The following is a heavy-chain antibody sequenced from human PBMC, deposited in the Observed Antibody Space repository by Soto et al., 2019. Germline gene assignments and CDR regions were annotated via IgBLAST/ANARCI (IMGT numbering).Heavy chain of an antibody. Sequence: ASVKVSCKGSGYTFTGYYMHWVRQAPGQGLEWMGWINPNSGGTNYAQKFQGRVTMTRDASISTASMELSRLRSDDTAAYYCAXPNVLLWFGESGFYGMDVWGQGTTVTVSS. J-gene: IGHJ6*02. CDR3: AXPNVLLWFGESGFYGMDV. D-gene: IGHD3-10*01. CDR1: GYTFTGYY. V-gene: IGHV1-2*02. CDR2: INPNSGGT.